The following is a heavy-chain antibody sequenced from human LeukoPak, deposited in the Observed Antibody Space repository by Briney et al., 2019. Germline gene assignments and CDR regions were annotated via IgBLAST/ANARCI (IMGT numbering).Heavy chain of an antibody. V-gene: IGHV4-34*01. CDR3: AREEVIIDDAFDI. Sequence: EASETLSLTCAVYGGSFSGYYWSWIRQPPGKGLEWIGEINHSGSTNYNPSLKSRVTISVDTSKNQFSLKLSSVTAADTAVYYCAREEVIIDDAFDIWGQGTMVTVSS. CDR2: INHSGST. CDR1: GGSFSGYY. D-gene: IGHD3-3*01. J-gene: IGHJ3*02.